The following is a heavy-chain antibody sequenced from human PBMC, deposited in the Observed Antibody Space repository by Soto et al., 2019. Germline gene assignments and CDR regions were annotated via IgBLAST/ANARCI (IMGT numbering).Heavy chain of an antibody. CDR1: GGSISSSNW. Sequence: SETLSLTCAVSGGSISSSNWWSWVRQPPGKGLEWIGEIYHSGSTNYNPSLKSRVTISVDKSKNQFSLKLSSVTAADTAVYYCARAPSGEQWLVSVWVYYYYGMDVWGQGTPVTVYS. J-gene: IGHJ6*02. CDR2: IYHSGST. D-gene: IGHD6-19*01. V-gene: IGHV4-4*02. CDR3: ARAPSGEQWLVSVWVYYYYGMDV.